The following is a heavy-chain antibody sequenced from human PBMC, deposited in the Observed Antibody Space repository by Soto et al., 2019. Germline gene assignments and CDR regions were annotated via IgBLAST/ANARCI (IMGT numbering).Heavy chain of an antibody. Sequence: LRLSCAASGFTFSSYAMSWVRQAPGKGLEWVSAISDSGGTTYYADSVKGRFTISRDNSKNTLYLQMNSLRAEDTALYYCAKDSRGGATPSFDYWGQGALVTVSS. V-gene: IGHV3-23*01. CDR1: GFTFSSYA. D-gene: IGHD1-26*01. J-gene: IGHJ4*02. CDR2: ISDSGGTT. CDR3: AKDSRGGATPSFDY.